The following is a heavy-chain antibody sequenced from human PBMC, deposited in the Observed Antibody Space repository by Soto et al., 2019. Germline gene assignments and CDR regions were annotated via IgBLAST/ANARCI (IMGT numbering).Heavy chain of an antibody. CDR2: ISAYNGNT. CDR1: CYTFTSYG. Sequence: SAEASFRVSCYTFTSYGISWVREAPGQGLEWMGWISAYNGNTNYAQKLQGRVTMTTDTSTSTAYMELRSLRSDDTAVDYCERGYYYDSLGAFDIWGQGTMVTVSS. D-gene: IGHD3-22*01. V-gene: IGHV1-18*04. J-gene: IGHJ3*02. CDR3: ERGYYYDSLGAFDI.